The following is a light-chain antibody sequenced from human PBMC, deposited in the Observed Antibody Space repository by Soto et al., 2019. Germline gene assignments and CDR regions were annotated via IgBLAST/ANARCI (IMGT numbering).Light chain of an antibody. CDR2: AVS. J-gene: IGLJ1*01. CDR1: SSDVGAYNY. CDR3: ISYTNRRIYV. Sequence: QSVLTQPASVSGSPGQSITISCTGTSSDVGAYNYVSWYQQHPGRAPKLVIYAVSSRPSGVSNRFSGSKSDNTASLTISGLQAEDEADCYCISYTNRRIYVFGTGTKVTVL. V-gene: IGLV2-14*01.